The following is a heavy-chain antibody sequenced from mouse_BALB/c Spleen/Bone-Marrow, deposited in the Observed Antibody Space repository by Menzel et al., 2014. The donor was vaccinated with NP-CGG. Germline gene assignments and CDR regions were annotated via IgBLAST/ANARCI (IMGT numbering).Heavy chain of an antibody. CDR2: ISYSGST. CDR3: AKYDGYCFDD. V-gene: IGHV3-8*02. J-gene: IGHJ2*01. Sequence: VHLVESGPSLVKPSQTLSLTCSVTGDSITGCYGNWIRKFPGNNLEYMGYISYSGSTYYNPSLKRRISSTGDTSKNQDYLQMNSVTTEDTATYYCAKYDGYCFDDWGQGNTLTVSS. CDR1: GDSITGCY. D-gene: IGHD2-3*01.